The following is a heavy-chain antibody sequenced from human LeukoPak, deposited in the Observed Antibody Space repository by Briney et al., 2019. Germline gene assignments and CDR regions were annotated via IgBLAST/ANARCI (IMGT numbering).Heavy chain of an antibody. V-gene: IGHV1-2*02. J-gene: IGHJ4*02. Sequence: GASVKVSCKSSGYTFTFYYMHWVRQAPGQGLEWMGWINPNSGGTNYSQKFQGRVTMTRDTSISTAYMELSRLKSDDTAVYYCALFPSTNHPLDYWGQGTLVTVSS. D-gene: IGHD2-2*01. CDR1: GYTFTFYY. CDR3: ALFPSTNHPLDY. CDR2: INPNSGGT.